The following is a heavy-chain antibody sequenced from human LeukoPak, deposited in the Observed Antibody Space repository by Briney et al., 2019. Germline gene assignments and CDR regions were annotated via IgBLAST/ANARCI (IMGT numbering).Heavy chain of an antibody. D-gene: IGHD1-26*01. CDR3: XXDXXVGATXFLSY. CDR1: GYTFTSYY. CDR2: INPSGGST. V-gene: IGHV1-46*01. J-gene: IGHJ4*02. Sequence: VXXXCKASGYTFTSYYMHWVRQAPGQGLEWMGIINPSGGSTSYAQKFQGRVTMTRDMSTSTVYMELSSLRSEDTAVYYCXXDXXVGATXFLSYWGQGTLXTVSS.